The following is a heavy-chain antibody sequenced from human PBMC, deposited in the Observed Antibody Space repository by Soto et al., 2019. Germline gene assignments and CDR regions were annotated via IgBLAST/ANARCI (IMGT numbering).Heavy chain of an antibody. CDR2: IWYDGSNK. J-gene: IGHJ4*02. D-gene: IGHD6-6*01. CDR3: ARDKYSSSSGGNDY. Sequence: GGSLRLSCAASGFTFSSYGMHWVRQAPGEGLEWVAVIWYDGSNKYYADSVKGRFTISRDNSKNTLYLQMNSLRAEDTAVYYCARDKYSSSSGGNDYWGQGTLVTVSS. CDR1: GFTFSSYG. V-gene: IGHV3-33*01.